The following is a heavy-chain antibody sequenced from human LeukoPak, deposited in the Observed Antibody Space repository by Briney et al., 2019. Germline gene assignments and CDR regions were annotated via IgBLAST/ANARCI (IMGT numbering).Heavy chain of an antibody. J-gene: IGHJ4*02. V-gene: IGHV3-30-3*01. D-gene: IGHD5-18*01. CDR3: ARDRVQIWSYVGTFDS. CDR1: GFTLTSYT. Sequence: GGSLRLSCATSGFTLTSYTMHWVRQAPGKGLEWVAVVSYDGTKISYADSVKGRFTMSRDISKNTLYLQMNSLKPEDSALYYCARDRVQIWSYVGTFDSWGQGTLVTVSS. CDR2: VSYDGTKI.